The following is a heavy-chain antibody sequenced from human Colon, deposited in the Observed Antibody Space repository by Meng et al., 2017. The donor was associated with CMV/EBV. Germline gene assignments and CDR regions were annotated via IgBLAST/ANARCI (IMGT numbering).Heavy chain of an antibody. Sequence: LRLSWAVSGDSISSSSFYWGWFRQPPGKGLEWIGYIYYSGSTYYNPSLKSRLTISLDTSKNQLSLDLTSVTAADTAMYYCARDPYNFWSGAPFWGQGTLVTVSS. J-gene: IGHJ4*02. CDR3: ARDPYNFWSGAPF. D-gene: IGHD3-3*01. CDR2: IYYSGST. V-gene: IGHV4-39*07. CDR1: GDSISSSSFY.